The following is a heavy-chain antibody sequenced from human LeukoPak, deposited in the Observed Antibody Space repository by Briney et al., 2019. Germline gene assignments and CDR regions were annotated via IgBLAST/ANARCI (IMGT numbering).Heavy chain of an antibody. Sequence: ASVKVSCKASGYTFTGYYMHWVRQAPGQGLEWMGWIDPNSGGTNYAQKLQGRVTMTRDTSISTAYMDLSRLTSDDTAVYYCAREGLSSTSLDYWGQGTLVTVSS. CDR1: GYTFTGYY. V-gene: IGHV1-2*02. J-gene: IGHJ4*02. CDR2: IDPNSGGT. CDR3: AREGLSSTSLDY. D-gene: IGHD2-2*01.